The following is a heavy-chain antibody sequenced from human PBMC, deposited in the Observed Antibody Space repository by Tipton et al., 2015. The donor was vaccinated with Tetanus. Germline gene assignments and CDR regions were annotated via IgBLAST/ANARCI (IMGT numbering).Heavy chain of an antibody. CDR3: ARGIWFGPGPKFYFDS. Sequence: GLVKPSETLSLTCTVSGGFISRDYWTWIRQPAGKGLEWIGRMSSSGSITYNPSLKSRVTMSLDTSKNQFSLKLNSVTAADTAVYYCARGIWFGPGPKFYFDSWGQGTLVAVSS. CDR1: GGFISRDY. CDR2: MSSSGSI. V-gene: IGHV4-4*07. D-gene: IGHD3-10*01. J-gene: IGHJ4*02.